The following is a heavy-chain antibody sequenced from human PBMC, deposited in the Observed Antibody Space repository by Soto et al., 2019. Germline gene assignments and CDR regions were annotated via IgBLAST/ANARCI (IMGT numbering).Heavy chain of an antibody. Sequence: PVGSLRLSCAAFGFDFSSYGMHWVRQTPGKGLEWVAVLGFDGGGSTYYADSVKGRFTISRDNSKNTLYLQMNSLRAEDTAVYYCAKISEVVVAFDIWGQGTMVTVSS. D-gene: IGHD2-15*01. J-gene: IGHJ3*02. CDR1: GFDFSSYG. V-gene: IGHV3-33*06. CDR3: AKISEVVVAFDI. CDR2: LGFDGGGST.